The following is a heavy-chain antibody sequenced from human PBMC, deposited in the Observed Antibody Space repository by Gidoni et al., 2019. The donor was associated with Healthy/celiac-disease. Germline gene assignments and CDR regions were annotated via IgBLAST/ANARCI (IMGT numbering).Heavy chain of an antibody. CDR1: GFTFSSHS. CDR3: ARATGDYYYYYYGMDV. CDR2: ISSSSSYI. V-gene: IGHV3-21*01. J-gene: IGHJ6*02. D-gene: IGHD4-17*01. Sequence: EVQLVESGGGLVKPGGSLRLSCAASGFTFSSHSMNWVRQAPGKGLEWVSSISSSSSYIYYADSVKGRFTISRDNAKNSLYLQMNSLRAEDTAVYYCARATGDYYYYYYGMDVWGQGTTVTVSS.